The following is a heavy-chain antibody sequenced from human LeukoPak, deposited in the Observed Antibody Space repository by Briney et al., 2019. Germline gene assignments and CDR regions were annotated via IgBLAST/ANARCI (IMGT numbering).Heavy chain of an antibody. CDR3: ARGAVRGGTNFDY. CDR1: GDSVSGSPAV. CDR2: AYYRSKWFI. V-gene: IGHV6-1*01. J-gene: IGHJ4*02. Sequence: SQTLSLTFAISGDSVSGSPAVWNWLRQSPSRGLEWLGSAYYRSKWFIDYALSVKGRITITPDTSKNQLSLQLNSVTAEDTAVYYCARGAVRGGTNFDYWGQGTLVTVSS. D-gene: IGHD3-10*01.